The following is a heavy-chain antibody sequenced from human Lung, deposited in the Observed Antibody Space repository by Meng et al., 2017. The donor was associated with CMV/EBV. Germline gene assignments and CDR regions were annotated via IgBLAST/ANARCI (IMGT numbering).Heavy chain of an antibody. J-gene: IGHJ4*02. V-gene: IGHV1-69*05. CDR3: ARAVVHDYSNVRWGLEQ. CDR1: TFSAHS. CDR2: IIPMFGRG. Sequence: TFSAHSISWVRRAPGQGLKWMGGIIPMFGRGEHAPSFQGRVTITTDESTTTTYMELSGLSHEDTAVYYCARAVVHDYSNVRWGLEQWGQGTLVTVSS. D-gene: IGHD4-11*01.